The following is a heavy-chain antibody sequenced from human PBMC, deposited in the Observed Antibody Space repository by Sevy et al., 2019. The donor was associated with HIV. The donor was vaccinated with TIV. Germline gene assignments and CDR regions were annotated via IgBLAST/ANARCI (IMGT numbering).Heavy chain of an antibody. J-gene: IGHJ4*02. Sequence: GGSLRLSCAISGFTVNDKYIIWVRQAPGKGLEWVSVIFSSGSTYYADSAKGRFNISRDNSRNTVDLQMNSVGAEDTAVYYCVSLFLSYRSGWSYFDYWGQGTLVTVSS. V-gene: IGHV3-66*02. CDR3: VSLFLSYRSGWSYFDY. CDR1: GFTVNDKY. CDR2: IFSSGST. D-gene: IGHD6-19*01.